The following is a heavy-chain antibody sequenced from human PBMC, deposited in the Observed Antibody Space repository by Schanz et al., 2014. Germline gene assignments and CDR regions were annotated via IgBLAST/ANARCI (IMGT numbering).Heavy chain of an antibody. D-gene: IGHD3-3*01. CDR2: IHQSGGT. CDR3: AKFLYDDPS. V-gene: IGHV4-59*08. CDR1: GGDIGNYY. Sequence: QVQLQESGPGLVKPSETLSLTCSVSGGDIGNYYWSWIRQPPGKGLEWIGYIHQSGGTNYNPSLNSRVTILVATPKTQFPLRLTSLTAADTAVYYCAKFLYDDPSWGQGTLVTVSS. J-gene: IGHJ5*02.